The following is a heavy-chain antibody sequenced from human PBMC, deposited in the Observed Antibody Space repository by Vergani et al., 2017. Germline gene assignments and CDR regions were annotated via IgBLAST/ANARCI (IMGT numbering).Heavy chain of an antibody. CDR3: ARDVPGGYGLFDY. D-gene: IGHD5-18*01. V-gene: IGHV4-59*01. CDR1: GGSISSYY. CDR2: IYYSGST. Sequence: QVQLQESGPGLVKPSETLSLTCTVSGGSISSYYWSWIRQPPGKGLEWIGNIYYSGSTNYNPSLKSRVTISLDTSKNQFSLKLSSVTAADTAVYYCARDVPGGYGLFDYWGQGTLVTVSS. J-gene: IGHJ4*02.